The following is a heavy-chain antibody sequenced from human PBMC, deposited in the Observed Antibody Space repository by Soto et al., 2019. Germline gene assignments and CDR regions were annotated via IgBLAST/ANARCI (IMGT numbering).Heavy chain of an antibody. CDR3: ARDEGSGWYFDY. V-gene: IGHV3-33*01. D-gene: IGHD6-19*01. CDR2: IWYDGSNK. CDR1: GFTFSSYG. J-gene: IGHJ4*02. Sequence: GGSLRLSCAASGFTFSSYGMHWVRKAPGKGLEWVAVIWYDGSNKYYADSVKGRFTISRDNSKNTLYLQMNSLRAEDTAVYYCARDEGSGWYFDYWGQGTLVTVSS.